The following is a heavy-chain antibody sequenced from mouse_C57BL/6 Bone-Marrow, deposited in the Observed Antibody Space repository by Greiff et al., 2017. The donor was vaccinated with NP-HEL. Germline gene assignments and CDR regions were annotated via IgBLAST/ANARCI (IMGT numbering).Heavy chain of an antibody. V-gene: IGHV1-81*01. CDR2: IYPRSGNT. CDR1: GYTFTSYG. Sequence: VQLQQSGAELARPGASVKLSCKASGYTFTSYGISWVKQRTGQGLEWIGEIYPRSGNTYYNEKFKGKGTLTADKSSSTAYMELRSLTSEDSAVYFCAREDYWGQGTTLTVSS. J-gene: IGHJ2*01. CDR3: AREDY.